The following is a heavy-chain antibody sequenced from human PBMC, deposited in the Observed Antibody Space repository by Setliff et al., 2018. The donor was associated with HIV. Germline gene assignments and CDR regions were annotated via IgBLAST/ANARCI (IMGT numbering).Heavy chain of an antibody. CDR1: GGSFSTYY. CDR3: ARQEGYCSSTSCYAGSFMGYYYMDV. J-gene: IGHJ6*03. Sequence: PSETLSLTCTVSGGSFSTYYWSWIRQPAGEGPEYIGRVHSTGTTIYNPSLKSRVTTSVDTSKNQFSLKLSSVTAADTAVYYCARQEGYCSSTSCYAGSFMGYYYMDVWGKGTTVTVSS. V-gene: IGHV4-4*07. D-gene: IGHD2-2*01. CDR2: VHSTGTT.